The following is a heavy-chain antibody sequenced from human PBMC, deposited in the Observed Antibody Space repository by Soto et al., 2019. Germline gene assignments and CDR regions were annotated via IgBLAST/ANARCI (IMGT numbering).Heavy chain of an antibody. CDR2: IWYDGSNK. D-gene: IGHD3-22*01. V-gene: IGHV3-33*01. J-gene: IGHJ4*02. Sequence: GGSLRLSCAASGFTFSSYGMHWVRQAPGKGLEWVAVIWYDGSNKYYADSVKGRFTISRDNSKNTLYLQMNSLRAEDTAVYYCARGFGSSGYYSYFDYWGQGTLVTVSS. CDR3: ARGFGSSGYYSYFDY. CDR1: GFTFSSYG.